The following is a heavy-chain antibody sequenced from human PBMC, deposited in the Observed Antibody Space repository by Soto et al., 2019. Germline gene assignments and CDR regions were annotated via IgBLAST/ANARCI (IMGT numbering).Heavy chain of an antibody. CDR3: AKVSIAAPTPARVADY. CDR2: ISGSGGST. D-gene: IGHD6-6*01. CDR1: GFTFSSYA. V-gene: IGHV3-23*01. J-gene: IGHJ4*02. Sequence: GGSLRLSCAASGFTFSSYAMSWVRQAPGKGLEWVSAISGSGGSTYYADSVKGRFTISRDNSKNTLYLQMNSLRAEDTAVYYCAKVSIAAPTPARVADYWGQGTLVTVSS.